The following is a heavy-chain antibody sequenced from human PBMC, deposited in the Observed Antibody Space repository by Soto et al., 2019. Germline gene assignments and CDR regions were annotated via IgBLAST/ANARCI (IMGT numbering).Heavy chain of an antibody. V-gene: IGHV1-3*01. D-gene: IGHD1-26*01. CDR2: INAGNGNT. CDR1: GYTFTSRY. Sequence: ASVKVSCKASGYTFTSRYMHWVRQAPGQRLEWMGWINAGNGNTKYSQKFQGRVTITRDTSASTAYMELSSLRSEDTAVYYCARGGSLYWYFDLWGRGTLVTVSS. CDR3: ARGGSLYWYFDL. J-gene: IGHJ2*01.